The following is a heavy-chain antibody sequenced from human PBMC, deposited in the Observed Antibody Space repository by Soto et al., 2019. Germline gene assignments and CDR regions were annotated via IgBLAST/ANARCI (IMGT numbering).Heavy chain of an antibody. V-gene: IGHV1-69*04. D-gene: IGHD1-1*01. CDR2: IIPILGIA. Sequence: SVKVSCKASGGTFSSYAISWVRQAPGQGLEWMGRIIPILGIANYAQKFQGRVTITADKSTSTAYMELSSLRSEDTAVYYCASLEEREGTTIDYWGQGTLVTVSS. CDR1: GGTFSSYA. J-gene: IGHJ4*02. CDR3: ASLEEREGTTIDY.